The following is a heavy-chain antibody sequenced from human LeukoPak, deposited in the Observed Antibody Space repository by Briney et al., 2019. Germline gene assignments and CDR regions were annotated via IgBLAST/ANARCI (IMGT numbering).Heavy chain of an antibody. Sequence: GGSLRLSCAASGFTFSSYSMNWVRQAPGKGLVWVSYISSSGSAMYYADSVKGRFTISRDNAKNSLYLQMNSLRAEDTAVYYCARDRGYYFDYWGQGTLVTVSS. CDR1: GFTFSSYS. V-gene: IGHV3-48*04. CDR2: ISSSGSAM. CDR3: ARDRGYYFDY. J-gene: IGHJ4*02. D-gene: IGHD3-10*01.